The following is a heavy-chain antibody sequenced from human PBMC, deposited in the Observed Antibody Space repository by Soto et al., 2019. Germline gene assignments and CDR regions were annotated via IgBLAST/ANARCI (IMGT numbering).Heavy chain of an antibody. J-gene: IGHJ5*02. V-gene: IGHV1-2*04. CDR2: INPNSGGT. D-gene: IGHD3-16*02. CDR3: ARGPKTMITFGGVIAHNWFDP. CDR1: GYTFTGYY. Sequence: ASVKVSCKASGYTFTGYYMHWVRQAPGQGLEWMGWINPNSGGTNYAQKFQGWVTMTRDTSISTAYMELSRLRSDDTAVYYCARGPKTMITFGGVIAHNWFDPWGQGTLVTVSS.